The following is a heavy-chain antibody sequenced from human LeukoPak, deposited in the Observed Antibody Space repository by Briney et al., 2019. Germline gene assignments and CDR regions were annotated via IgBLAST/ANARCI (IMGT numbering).Heavy chain of an antibody. J-gene: IGHJ4*02. V-gene: IGHV1-3*01. CDR1: GYTFTSYA. Sequence: ASVKVSCKASGYTFTSYAMHWVRQAPGQRLEWMGWTNAGNGNTKYSQKFQGRVTITRDTSASTAYMELSSLRSEDTAVYYCARDLAPYYYDSSGYSFAYWGQGTLVTVSS. CDR3: ARDLAPYYYDSSGYSFAY. D-gene: IGHD3-22*01. CDR2: TNAGNGNT.